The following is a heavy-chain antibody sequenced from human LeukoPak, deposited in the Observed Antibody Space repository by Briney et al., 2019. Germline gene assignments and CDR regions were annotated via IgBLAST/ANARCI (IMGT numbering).Heavy chain of an antibody. V-gene: IGHV1-58*02. CDR2: IVVGSGNT. J-gene: IGHJ4*02. CDR1: GFTFTSSA. Sequence: SVKVSCMASGFTFTSSAMQWVRQARGQRLDWIGWIVVGSGNTNYAQKFQERVTITRDMSTSTAYMELSSLRSEDTAVYYCAAEITMVRGVIVDYWGQGTLVTVSS. CDR3: AAEITMVRGVIVDY. D-gene: IGHD3-10*01.